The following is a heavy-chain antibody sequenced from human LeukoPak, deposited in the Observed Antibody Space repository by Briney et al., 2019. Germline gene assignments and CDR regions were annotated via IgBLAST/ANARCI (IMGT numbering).Heavy chain of an antibody. D-gene: IGHD3-3*01. Sequence: GGSLRLSCAASGFTFSSYSMNWVRQAPGKGLEWVSSISSSSSYIYYADSVKGRFTISRDNAKNSLYLQMNSLRAEDTAVYYCARDRRDYDFWSGYFTDDAFDIWGQGTMVTLSS. V-gene: IGHV3-21*01. CDR1: GFTFSSYS. CDR2: ISSSSSYI. CDR3: ARDRRDYDFWSGYFTDDAFDI. J-gene: IGHJ3*02.